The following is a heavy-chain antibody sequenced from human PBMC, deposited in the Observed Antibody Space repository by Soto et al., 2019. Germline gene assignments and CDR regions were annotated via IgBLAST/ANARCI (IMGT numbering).Heavy chain of an antibody. J-gene: IGHJ4*02. CDR2: INHSGRT. Sequence: QLQLQESGPGLVKPSQTLSLTCAVSGGSISSGGYSWSWIRKPPGKGLEWIGYINHSGRTYYNPSLKSRVTISVDRSKNQFSLKLSSVTAADTAVYYCAAGGGLPRYYWGQGTLVTVSS. V-gene: IGHV4-30-2*01. CDR1: GGSISSGGYS. D-gene: IGHD5-12*01. CDR3: AAGGGLPRYY.